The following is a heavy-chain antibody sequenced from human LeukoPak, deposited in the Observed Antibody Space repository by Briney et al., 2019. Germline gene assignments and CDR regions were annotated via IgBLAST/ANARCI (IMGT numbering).Heavy chain of an antibody. V-gene: IGHV1-46*01. CDR1: GHSFTDYY. Sequence: GASVKVSCKASGHSFTDYYVHWVRQAPGQGLEWMGKINPRGAGTSYAQKFQGRATMIRDTSTSTVYMELSSLRSEDTAVYYCARGIVLMVYAIDYWGQGSLVTVSS. CDR2: INPRGAGT. D-gene: IGHD2-8*01. J-gene: IGHJ4*02. CDR3: ARGIVLMVYAIDY.